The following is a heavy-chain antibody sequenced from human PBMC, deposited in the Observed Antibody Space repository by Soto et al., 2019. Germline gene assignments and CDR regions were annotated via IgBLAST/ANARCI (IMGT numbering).Heavy chain of an antibody. J-gene: IGHJ3*02. Sequence: GASVKVSCKASGYTFTSYAMHWVRQAPGQRLEWMGWINAGNGNTKYSQKFQGRVTITRDTSASTAYMELSSLRSEDTAVYYCARGITPITFGGVIVPYPNDAFDIWGQGTRVTVSS. CDR2: INAGNGNT. D-gene: IGHD3-16*02. CDR3: ARGITPITFGGVIVPYPNDAFDI. CDR1: GYTFTSYA. V-gene: IGHV1-3*01.